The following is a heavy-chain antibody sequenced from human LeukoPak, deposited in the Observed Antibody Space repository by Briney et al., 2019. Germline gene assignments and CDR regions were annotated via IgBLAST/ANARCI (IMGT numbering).Heavy chain of an antibody. D-gene: IGHD3-10*01. V-gene: IGHV1-69*04. CDR1: GGTFSSYA. Sequence: VASVKVSCKASGGTFSSYAVSWVRQAPGQGLEWMGRIIPILGIANYAQKFQGRVTITADKSTSTAYMELSSLRSEDTAVYYCARDLVWVWFGELLTDYIDYWGQGTLVTVSS. CDR2: IIPILGIA. J-gene: IGHJ4*02. CDR3: ARDLVWVWFGELLTDYIDY.